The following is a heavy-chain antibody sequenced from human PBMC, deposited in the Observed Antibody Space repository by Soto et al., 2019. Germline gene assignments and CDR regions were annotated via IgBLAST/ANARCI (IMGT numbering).Heavy chain of an antibody. V-gene: IGHV4-59*01. CDR3: ARVGPLGYCSSTSCYESYGMDV. J-gene: IGHJ6*02. CDR2: IYYSGST. CDR1: GGSISSYY. D-gene: IGHD2-2*01. Sequence: PSETLSLTCTVSGGSISSYYWSWIRQPPGKGLEWIGYIYYSGSTNYNPSLKSRVTISVDTSKNQFSLKLSSVTAADTAVYYCARVGPLGYCSSTSCYESYGMDVWGQGTTVTVSS.